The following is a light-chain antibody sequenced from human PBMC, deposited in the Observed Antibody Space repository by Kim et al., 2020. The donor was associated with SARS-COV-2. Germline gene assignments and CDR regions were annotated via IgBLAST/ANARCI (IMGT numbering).Light chain of an antibody. V-gene: IGKV2-24*01. J-gene: IGKJ1*01. CDR3: MQSTQFPRT. CDR2: QIS. Sequence: PASNSCRSSKNLEHSDGHTYLSWLQRRPGQSPRLLIYQISNRFAGVPDRFSGSGAGTDFTLKISRVEAEDVGLYYCMQSTQFPRTFGQGTKVDIK. CDR1: KNLEHSDGHTY.